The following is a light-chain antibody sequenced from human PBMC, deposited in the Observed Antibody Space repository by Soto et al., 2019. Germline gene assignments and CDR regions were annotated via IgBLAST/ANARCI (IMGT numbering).Light chain of an antibody. CDR2: AAS. J-gene: IGKJ3*01. CDR1: QSVTNN. Sequence: EIVMTQSPATLSVSPGETATLSCRASQSVTNNLAWYQQKPGQAPRLLIYAASTRAANIPARFSGRRSGTELTLTISSLQSEDFAVYYCQQYNNWPPVTFGPGTKVDIK. V-gene: IGKV3-15*01. CDR3: QQYNNWPPVT.